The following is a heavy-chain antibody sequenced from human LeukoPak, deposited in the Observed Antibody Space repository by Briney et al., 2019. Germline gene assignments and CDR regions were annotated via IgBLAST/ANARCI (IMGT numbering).Heavy chain of an antibody. CDR2: IKQDGSEK. J-gene: IGHJ4*02. CDR1: GFTFSSYG. D-gene: IGHD2-21*02. Sequence: GGSLKLSCAASGFTFSSYGLHWVRQAPGKGLEWVANIKQDGSEKYYVDSVKGRFTISRDNAKNSLYLQMNSLRAEDTAVYYCARDCSGDCSVDYWGQGTLVTVSS. V-gene: IGHV3-7*01. CDR3: ARDCSGDCSVDY.